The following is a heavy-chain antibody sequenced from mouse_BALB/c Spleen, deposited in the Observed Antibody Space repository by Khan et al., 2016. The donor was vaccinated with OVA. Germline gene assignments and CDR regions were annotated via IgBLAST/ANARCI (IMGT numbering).Heavy chain of an antibody. J-gene: IGHJ3*01. CDR1: GYTFTSYY. CDR3: TRSGWAAFAY. V-gene: IGHV1S81*02. D-gene: IGHD1-1*02. Sequence: VQLQQSGAELVKPGASVKLSCKASGYTFTSYYIYWVKQRPGQGLEWIGGINPSNGGTYFNEKFESKATLPVDKSSSTAFMQVSSLTSEDSAVYYCTRSGWAAFAYWGQGTLVTVSA. CDR2: INPSNGGT.